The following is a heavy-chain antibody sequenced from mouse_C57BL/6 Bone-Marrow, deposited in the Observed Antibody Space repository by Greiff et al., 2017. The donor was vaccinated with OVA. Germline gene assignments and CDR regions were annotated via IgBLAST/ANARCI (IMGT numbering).Heavy chain of an antibody. CDR2: ILLFFLSP. CDR3: ARHPWDY. V-gene: IGHV5-6*01. Sequence: EVQRVESGGDLVKPGGSLKLSCAASGFTFSSYGMSWVRQTPDKRLEWVATILLFFLSPSSPDRLKGRVTISRDNAKNTLYLQMSSLKSEDTAMYYCARHPWDYWGQGTTLTVSS. J-gene: IGHJ2*01. CDR1: GFTFSSYG.